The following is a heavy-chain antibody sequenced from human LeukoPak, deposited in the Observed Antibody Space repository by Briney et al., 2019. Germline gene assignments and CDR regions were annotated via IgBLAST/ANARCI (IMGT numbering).Heavy chain of an antibody. D-gene: IGHD1/OR15-1a*01. J-gene: IGHJ3*02. CDR1: GFRFSSHD. V-gene: IGHV3-64*02. Sequence: GGSLRLSCAASGFRFSSHDMHWVRQAPGKGLEFVSSIGAAGAHTFYADSVKGRFTISRDNFQSTMYLQMDGLRPEDSAVYYWARDLGGTKTGGFDIWGQGTVVAVSS. CDR3: ARDLGGTKTGGFDI. CDR2: IGAAGAHT.